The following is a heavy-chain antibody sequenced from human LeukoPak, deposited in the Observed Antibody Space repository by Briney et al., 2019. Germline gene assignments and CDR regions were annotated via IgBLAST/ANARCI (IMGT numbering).Heavy chain of an antibody. CDR1: GGSISSGDYY. CDR3: ARPKSLFWSGYAGAAFDI. D-gene: IGHD3-3*01. Sequence: SQTLSLTCTVSGGSISSGDYYWSWIRQPPGKGLEWIGYIYHSGSTYYNPSLKSRVTISVDRSKNQFSLSLSSVTAADTAVYYCARPKSLFWSGYAGAAFDIWGQGTMVTVSS. V-gene: IGHV4-30-2*01. CDR2: IYHSGST. J-gene: IGHJ3*02.